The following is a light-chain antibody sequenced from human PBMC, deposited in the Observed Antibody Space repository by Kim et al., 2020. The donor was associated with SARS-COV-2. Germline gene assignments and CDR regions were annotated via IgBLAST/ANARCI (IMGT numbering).Light chain of an antibody. CDR2: GKN. J-gene: IGLJ2*01. Sequence: SSELTQDPAVSVALGQTVRITCQGDSLRKYYATWYQQKPGQAPVLLISGKNNRPSGIPDGFSGSSSGNTASLTIAGAQAEDEADYYCNSRDTSHFVIFGGGTQLTVL. V-gene: IGLV3-19*01. CDR1: SLRKYY. CDR3: NSRDTSHFVI.